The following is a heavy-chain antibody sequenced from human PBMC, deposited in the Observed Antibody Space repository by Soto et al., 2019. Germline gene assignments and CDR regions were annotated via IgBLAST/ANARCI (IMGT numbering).Heavy chain of an antibody. CDR1: GYTFTSYD. J-gene: IGHJ4*02. CDR2: ISGYNGDT. Sequence: ASVKVSRKASGYTFTSYDISWVRQAPGQGLEWMGWISGYNGDTNYVQKFQGRVTMTTDTSTGTAYMELRSLRSEDTAVYYCARRGSGLVDFWGQGTLVTVSS. D-gene: IGHD6-19*01. V-gene: IGHV1-18*04. CDR3: ARRGSGLVDF.